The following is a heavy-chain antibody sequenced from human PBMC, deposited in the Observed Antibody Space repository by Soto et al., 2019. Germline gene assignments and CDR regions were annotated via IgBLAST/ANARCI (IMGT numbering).Heavy chain of an antibody. D-gene: IGHD6-19*01. V-gene: IGHV3-30-3*01. CDR2: ISYDGSSE. CDR3: ATSSGYLNYFDY. J-gene: IGHJ4*02. Sequence: QLHLVESGGGVVRPGESLRLSCVDSGFSFRTHPMHWVRQAPGKGLEWVALISYDGSSEAYGESVRDRFTVSRDNSKNTLYLQLNSLRPEDTAVYYCATSSGYLNYFDYWGQGTLVTVSS. CDR1: GFSFRTHP.